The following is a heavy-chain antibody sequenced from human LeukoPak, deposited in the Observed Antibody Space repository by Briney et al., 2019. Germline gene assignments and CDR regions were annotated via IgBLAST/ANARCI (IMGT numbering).Heavy chain of an antibody. CDR3: CGAQTGGWYGPFDY. V-gene: IGHV3-15*01. D-gene: IGHD6-19*01. Sequence: GGSLTLSCAASGFTFNNAWMHWVRQAPGKGLEWVGRIKSKANGETTDYAAPVKARFTISRDDSKSTLYLQMNSLKTEDAAVYFCCGAQTGGWYGPFDYWGQGTLVTVSS. CDR1: GFTFNNAW. J-gene: IGHJ4*02. CDR2: IKSKANGETT.